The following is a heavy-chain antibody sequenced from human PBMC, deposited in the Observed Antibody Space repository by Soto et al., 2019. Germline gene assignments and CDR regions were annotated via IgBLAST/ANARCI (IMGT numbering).Heavy chain of an antibody. V-gene: IGHV3-15*07. CDR1: GFTFSNAW. Sequence: PGGSLRLSCAASGFTFSNAWMNWVRQAPGKGLEWVGRIKSKTDGGTTDYAAPVKGRFTISRDDSKNTLYLQMNSLKTEDTAVYYCTTDDYVWGSYRYRDYWGQGTLVTV. CDR3: TTDDYVWGSYRYRDY. J-gene: IGHJ4*02. D-gene: IGHD3-16*02. CDR2: IKSKTDGGTT.